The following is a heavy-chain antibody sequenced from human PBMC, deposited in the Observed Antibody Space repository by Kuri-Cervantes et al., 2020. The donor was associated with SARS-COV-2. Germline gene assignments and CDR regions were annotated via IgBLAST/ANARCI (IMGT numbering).Heavy chain of an antibody. Sequence: SEILSLTCTVPGGSISSSSYYWGWIRQPPGKGLEWIGSIYYSGSTYYNPSLKSRVTISVGTSKNQFSLKLSSVTAADTAVYYCASGGEQQLHDGFDPWAREPWSPSPQ. J-gene: IGHJ5*02. D-gene: IGHD6-13*01. CDR2: IYYSGST. CDR3: ASGGEQQLHDGFDP. CDR1: GGSISSSSYY. V-gene: IGHV4-39*07.